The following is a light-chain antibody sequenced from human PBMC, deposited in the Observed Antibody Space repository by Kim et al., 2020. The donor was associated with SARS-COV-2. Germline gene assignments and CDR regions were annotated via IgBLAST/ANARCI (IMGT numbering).Light chain of an antibody. V-gene: IGLV2-11*01. J-gene: IGLJ2*01. CDR1: SSDVGGYNY. CDR3: CSYAGSYGVV. Sequence: GQSVTISCPGTSSDVGGYNYVSWYQQHPGKAHKLMIYDVSKRPSGVPDRFSGSKSGNTASLTISGLQAEDEADYYCCSYAGSYGVVFGGGTQLTVL. CDR2: DVS.